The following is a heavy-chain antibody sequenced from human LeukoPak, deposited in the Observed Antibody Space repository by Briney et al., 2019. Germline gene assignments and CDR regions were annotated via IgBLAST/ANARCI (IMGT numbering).Heavy chain of an antibody. J-gene: IGHJ3*02. CDR2: ISSSGSTI. D-gene: IGHD4-17*01. V-gene: IGHV3-48*03. Sequence: PGGSLRLSCAASGFTFSSYEMNWVRQAPGKGLEWVSYISSSGSTIHYADSVKGRFTISRDNAKNSLYPQMNSLRAEDTAVYYCARELYGGDAFDTWGQGTMVTVSS. CDR1: GFTFSSYE. CDR3: ARELYGGDAFDT.